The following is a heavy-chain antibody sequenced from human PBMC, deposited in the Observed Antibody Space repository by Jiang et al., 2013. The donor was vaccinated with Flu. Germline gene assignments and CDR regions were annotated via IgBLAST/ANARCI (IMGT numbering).Heavy chain of an antibody. V-gene: IGHV1-2*04. D-gene: IGHD3-22*01. CDR3: AREKSGYYDSSRYPVYYYGMDS. Sequence: VQLLESGAEVKKPGASVKVSCKASGYTFTGYYMHWVRQAPGQGLEWMGWINPNSGGTNYAQKFQGWVTMTRDTSISTAYMELSRLRSDDTAVYYCAREKSGYYDSSRYPVYYYGMDSWAKGPRSPSP. CDR1: GYTFTGYY. CDR2: INPNSGGT. J-gene: IGHJ6*02.